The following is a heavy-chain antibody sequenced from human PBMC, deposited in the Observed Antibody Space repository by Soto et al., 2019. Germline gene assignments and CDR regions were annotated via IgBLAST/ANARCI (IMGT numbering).Heavy chain of an antibody. CDR2: IWYDGSNK. V-gene: IGHV3-33*01. CDR1: GFTFSSYG. J-gene: IGHJ5*02. CDR3: ARGYYYGSGSRNWFDP. Sequence: SLRLSCAASGFTFSSYGMHWVRQAPGKGLEWVAVIWYDGSNKYYADSVKGRFTISRDNSKNTLYLQMNSLRAEDTAVYYCARGYYYGSGSRNWFDPWGQGTLVTVSS. D-gene: IGHD3-10*01.